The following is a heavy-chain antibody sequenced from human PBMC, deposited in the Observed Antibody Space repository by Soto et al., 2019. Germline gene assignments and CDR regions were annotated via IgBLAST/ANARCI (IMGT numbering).Heavy chain of an antibody. CDR3: AREVNSSPARGPNWFDP. CDR2: TYHSGTT. CDR1: GDSINNSHW. J-gene: IGHJ5*02. Sequence: QVQLQESGPGLVQPSGTLSLTCAVSGDSINNSHWWRWVRQTPGKGLEWIGETYHSGTTNYNPSLKTRVTISIDKSKNQFSLKMNYVTAADTAVYYCAREVNSSPARGPNWFDPWGQGTLVTVSS. D-gene: IGHD6-13*01. V-gene: IGHV4-4*02.